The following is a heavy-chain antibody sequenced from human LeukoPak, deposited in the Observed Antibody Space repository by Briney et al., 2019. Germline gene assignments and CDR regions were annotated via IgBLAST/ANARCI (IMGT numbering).Heavy chain of an antibody. CDR1: GFTFSSYG. CDR2: IGYDGTNK. J-gene: IGHJ4*02. V-gene: IGHV3-30*02. D-gene: IGHD2-8*01. CDR3: ASVLKPFLIAEAYR. Sequence: GGSLRLSCAASGFTFSSYGMHWVRQAPGKGLEWVALIGYDGTNKYYADSVKGRFTISRDNSKNTLYLQMNSLRAEDTAVYYCASVLKPFLIAEAYRWGQGTLVTVSS.